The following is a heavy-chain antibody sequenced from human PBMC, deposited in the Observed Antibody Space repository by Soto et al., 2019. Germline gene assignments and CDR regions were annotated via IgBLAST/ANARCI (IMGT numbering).Heavy chain of an antibody. Sequence: SVKVSCKASGGTFSSYAISWVRQAPGQGLEWMGGIIPIFGTANYAQKFQGRVTITADESTSTAYMELSSLRSEDTAVYYCARDGPMDRAFDIWGQGTMVTVSS. CDR1: GGTFSSYA. CDR3: ARDGPMDRAFDI. D-gene: IGHD3-10*01. V-gene: IGHV1-69*13. CDR2: IIPIFGTA. J-gene: IGHJ3*02.